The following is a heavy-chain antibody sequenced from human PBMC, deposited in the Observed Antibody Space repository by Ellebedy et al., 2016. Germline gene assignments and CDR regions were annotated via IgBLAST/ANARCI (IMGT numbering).Heavy chain of an antibody. CDR3: ARLGGDGYQYFEY. CDR2: TYPGDSET. V-gene: IGHV5-51*04. J-gene: IGHJ4*02. CDR1: GYSFTSYW. D-gene: IGHD5-24*01. Sequence: GGSLRLSCKASGYSFTSYWIAWVRQMPGKGLEWIGITYPGDSETRYSPSFQGQVTISADKPISTAYLQWSSLKASDTAMYYCARLGGDGYQYFEYWGQGTLVTVSS.